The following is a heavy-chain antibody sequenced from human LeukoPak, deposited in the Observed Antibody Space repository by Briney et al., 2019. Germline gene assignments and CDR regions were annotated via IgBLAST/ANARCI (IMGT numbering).Heavy chain of an antibody. Sequence: GVSLRLSCAASGFTFSSYPMTWVRQAPGKGLEWVSTIGSSAGDTHYGDSVKGRFTISRDNAKNSVYLQMNSLRVEDTAVYYCASLWELIGSWGQGTLVTVSS. D-gene: IGHD1-26*01. CDR3: ASLWELIGS. J-gene: IGHJ4*02. CDR1: GFTFSSYP. V-gene: IGHV3-21*06. CDR2: IGSSAGDT.